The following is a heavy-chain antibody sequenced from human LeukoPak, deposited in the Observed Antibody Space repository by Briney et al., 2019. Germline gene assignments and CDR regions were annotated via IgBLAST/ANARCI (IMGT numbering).Heavy chain of an antibody. CDR1: GFTFNSYW. V-gene: IGHV3-33*07. D-gene: IGHD3-3*01. Sequence: PGGSLRLSCAASGFTFNSYWMYWVRQAPGKGLEWVAVIWYDGSNKYYADSVKGRFTISRDNSKNTLYLQMNSLRAEDTAVYYCARVRFLEWHYFDYWGQGTLVTVSS. CDR2: IWYDGSNK. J-gene: IGHJ4*02. CDR3: ARVRFLEWHYFDY.